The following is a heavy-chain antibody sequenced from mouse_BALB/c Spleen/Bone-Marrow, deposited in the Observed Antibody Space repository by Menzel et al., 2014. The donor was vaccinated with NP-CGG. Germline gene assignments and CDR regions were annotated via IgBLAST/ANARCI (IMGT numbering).Heavy chain of an antibody. V-gene: IGHV1-69*01. J-gene: IGHJ3*01. Sequence: LVESGAELVMPGASVKMSCKASGYTFTDYWMHWVKQRPGQGLEWIGAIDTSDSYTSYNQKFKGKATLTEDESSSTAYMQLSSLTSEDSAVYYCARSDYRYDPFAYWGQGTLVTVSA. CDR2: IDTSDSYT. CDR3: ARSDYRYDPFAY. D-gene: IGHD2-14*01. CDR1: GYTFTDYW.